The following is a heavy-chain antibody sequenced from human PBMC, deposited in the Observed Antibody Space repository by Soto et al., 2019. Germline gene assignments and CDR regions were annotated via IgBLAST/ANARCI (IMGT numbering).Heavy chain of an antibody. J-gene: IGHJ4*02. CDR2: ISAYNGNT. CDR1: GYTFTSYG. CDR3: ARGTTVETGNY. D-gene: IGHD4-17*01. V-gene: IGHV1-18*01. Sequence: QVQLVQSGAEVKKPGASVKVSCKASGYTFTSYGFSWVRQAPAQGLEWIGWISAYNGNTNYAQKLHGRATMTTATSTNIAYSELRSLSSDDKAVYYCARGTTVETGNYLGKGTLVTVSS.